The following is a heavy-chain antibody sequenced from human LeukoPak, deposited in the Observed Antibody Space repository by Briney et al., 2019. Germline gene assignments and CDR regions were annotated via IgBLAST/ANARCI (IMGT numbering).Heavy chain of an antibody. J-gene: IGHJ4*02. CDR1: GFTFSSYE. CDR2: ISSSGTTI. CDR3: ARGGGNHYAICYFDD. Sequence: SGGYLRLSCAASGFTFSSYEMNWIRQAPGKGLEWVSYISSSGTTIYYADSVKGRFTISRDNAKNSLYLQMNGLRAEETALYYCARGGGNHYAICYFDDWGQGTLVTVSS. D-gene: IGHD1-26*01. V-gene: IGHV3-48*03.